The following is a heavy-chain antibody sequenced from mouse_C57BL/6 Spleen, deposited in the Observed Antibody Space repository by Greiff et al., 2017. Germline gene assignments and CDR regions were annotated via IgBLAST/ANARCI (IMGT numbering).Heavy chain of an antibody. J-gene: IGHJ1*03. CDR3: TRLLRGPYWYFDV. CDR1: GFNIKDDY. D-gene: IGHD1-1*01. Sequence: VQLQQSGAELVRPGASVKLSCTASGFNIKDDYMHWVKQRPEQGLEWIGWIDPENGDTEYASKFQGKATITADTSSNTAYLQRSSLTSEDTAVYYCTRLLRGPYWYFDVWGTGTTVTVSS. V-gene: IGHV14-4*01. CDR2: IDPENGDT.